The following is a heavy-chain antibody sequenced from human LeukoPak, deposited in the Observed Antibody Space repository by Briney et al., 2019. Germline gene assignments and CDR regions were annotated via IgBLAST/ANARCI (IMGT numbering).Heavy chain of an antibody. Sequence: PSETLSLTCTVSGGSISSYYWSWIRQPAGKGLEWIGRIYTSGSTNYNPSLKSRVTMSVDTSKNQFSLKLSSVTAADTAVYYCARRAPQLVVTNYYYYMDVWGKGTTVTISS. CDR3: ARRAPQLVVTNYYYYMDV. D-gene: IGHD4-23*01. V-gene: IGHV4-4*07. J-gene: IGHJ6*03. CDR2: IYTSGST. CDR1: GGSISSYY.